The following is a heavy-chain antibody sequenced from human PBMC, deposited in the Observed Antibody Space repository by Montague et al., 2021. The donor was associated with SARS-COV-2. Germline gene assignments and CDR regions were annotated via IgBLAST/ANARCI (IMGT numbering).Heavy chain of an antibody. J-gene: IGHJ3*02. CDR3: ARHGDSGYEPDGFHI. V-gene: IGHV4-39*01. D-gene: IGHD5-12*01. Sequence: SETLSLTCTVSGGSISSRSYYWGWIRQSPGMGLEWIVSIHCSRSTFYNPYLKSRVTISVDTSKNQFSLRVSGVTAEDTTVYFCARHGDSGYEPDGFHIWGQGTRVTVSS. CDR2: IHCSRST. CDR1: GGSISSRSYY.